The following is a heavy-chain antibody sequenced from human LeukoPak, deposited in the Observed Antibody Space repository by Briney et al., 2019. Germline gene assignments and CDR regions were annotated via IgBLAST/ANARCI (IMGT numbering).Heavy chain of an antibody. CDR2: IFSTGST. J-gene: IGHJ5*02. CDR3: ARDSTIFGVVNLGGLNWFDH. V-gene: IGHV4-61*02. CDR1: GGSISSGGYY. Sequence: SETLSLTCTVSGGSISSGGYYWSWIRQPAGKGLEWIGRIFSTGSTNYNPSLKSRVTMSVDTSKNQFSLRLSSVTAADTAVYYCARDSTIFGVVNLGGLNWFDHWGQGTLVTVSS. D-gene: IGHD3-3*01.